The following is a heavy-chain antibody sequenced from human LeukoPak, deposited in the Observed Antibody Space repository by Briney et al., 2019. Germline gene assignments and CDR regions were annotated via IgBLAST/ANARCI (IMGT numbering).Heavy chain of an antibody. J-gene: IGHJ6*02. V-gene: IGHV3-23*01. Sequence: GGSLRLSCAASGFTFSSYAMSWVRQAPGKGLEWVSAISGSGGSTYYADSVKGRFTNSRDNSKNTLYLQMNSLRAEDTAVYYCAKTRLTTVTTYYGMDVWGQGTTVTVSS. CDR1: GFTFSSYA. CDR3: AKTRLTTVTTYYGMDV. CDR2: ISGSGGST. D-gene: IGHD4-17*01.